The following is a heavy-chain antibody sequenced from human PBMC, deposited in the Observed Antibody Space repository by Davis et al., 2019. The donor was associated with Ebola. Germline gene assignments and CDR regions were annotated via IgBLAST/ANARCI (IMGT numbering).Heavy chain of an antibody. CDR2: ISDSGDST. D-gene: IGHD6-13*01. Sequence: PGGSLRLSCTASGFTFSSYAMSWVRQAPGKGLEWVSGISDSGDSTEYIDSVKGRFTISRDNSKNTVYLQMNSLRAEDTSVYHCARDGGSYGSCWTGELGIMFYWGQGTLVTVSS. V-gene: IGHV3-23*01. CDR1: GFTFSSYA. CDR3: ARDGGSYGSCWTGELGIMFY. J-gene: IGHJ4*02.